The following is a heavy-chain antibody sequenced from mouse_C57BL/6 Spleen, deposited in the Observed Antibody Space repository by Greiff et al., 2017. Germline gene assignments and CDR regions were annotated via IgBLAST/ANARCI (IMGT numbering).Heavy chain of an antibody. Sequence: QVQLQQSGAELVRPGASVTLSCKASGYTFTDYEMHWVKQTPVHGLEWIGAIDPETGGTAYNQKFKGKAILTADNSSSTAYMELRSLTSEDSAVYYCTRDYSNPWFAYWGQGTLVTVSA. CDR1: GYTFTDYE. D-gene: IGHD2-12*01. CDR3: TRDYSNPWFAY. CDR2: IDPETGGT. V-gene: IGHV1-15*01. J-gene: IGHJ3*01.